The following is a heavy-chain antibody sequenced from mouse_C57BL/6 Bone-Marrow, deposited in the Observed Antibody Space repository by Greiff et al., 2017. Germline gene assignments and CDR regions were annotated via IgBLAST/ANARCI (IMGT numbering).Heavy chain of an antibody. D-gene: IGHD2-4*01. Sequence: EVMLVESGGDLVKPGGSLKLSCAASGFTFSSYGMSWVRRTPDKRLEWVATISSGGSYTYYPDSVKGRFTISRDNAKNTLYLQMSSLKSEDTAMYYCAREGLYYAMDYWGQGTSVTVSS. CDR2: ISSGGSYT. V-gene: IGHV5-6*01. CDR3: AREGLYYAMDY. J-gene: IGHJ4*01. CDR1: GFTFSSYG.